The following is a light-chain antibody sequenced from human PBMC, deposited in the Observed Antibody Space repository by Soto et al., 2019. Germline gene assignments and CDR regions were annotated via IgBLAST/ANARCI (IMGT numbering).Light chain of an antibody. Sequence: QSALTQPASVSGSSGQSITISCTGTSSDVGGYNYVSWYQQHPGKAPKLMIYDVSNRPSGISNRFSGSKSGNTASLTISGLQGEDEGDYYCSSYTSSSTVVFGGGTKLTVL. CDR1: SSDVGGYNY. CDR2: DVS. CDR3: SSYTSSSTVV. V-gene: IGLV2-14*01. J-gene: IGLJ2*01.